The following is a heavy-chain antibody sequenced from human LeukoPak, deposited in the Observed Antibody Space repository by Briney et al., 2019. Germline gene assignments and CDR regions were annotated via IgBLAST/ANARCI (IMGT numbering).Heavy chain of an antibody. Sequence: PSETLSLTCTVSGVSISSYYWSWIRQPAGKGLEWIGRIYTSGSTNYNPSLKSRVTMSADTSKNQFSLKLSSVTAADTAVYYCARNYYDSSGYYGAFDIWGQGTMVTVSS. CDR3: ARNYYDSSGYYGAFDI. V-gene: IGHV4-4*07. CDR2: IYTSGST. J-gene: IGHJ3*02. CDR1: GVSISSYY. D-gene: IGHD3-22*01.